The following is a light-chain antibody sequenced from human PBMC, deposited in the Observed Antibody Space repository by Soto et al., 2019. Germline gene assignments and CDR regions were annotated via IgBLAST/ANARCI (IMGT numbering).Light chain of an antibody. J-gene: IGKJ2*01. CDR1: QSISNNY. V-gene: IGKV3-20*01. CDR3: QQYVTSPYT. Sequence: DIVLTQSPGTLSLSPGEAATLSCRARQSISNNYLAWYQQQPGQAPRLVIHGASSRATDIPDRFSGSGSGTDFTLTISRLEPEDFAVYYCQQYVTSPYTFGQGTKLDI. CDR2: GAS.